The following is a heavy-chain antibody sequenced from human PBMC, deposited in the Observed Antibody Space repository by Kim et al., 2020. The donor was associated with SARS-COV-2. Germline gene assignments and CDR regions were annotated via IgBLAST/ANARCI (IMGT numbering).Heavy chain of an antibody. J-gene: IGHJ4*02. V-gene: IGHV4-39*07. Sequence: NPALKRRVTISGDPSTNQFSLKLSSVTAADTAVYYCARADPKWELLYFDYWGQGTLVTVSS. D-gene: IGHD1-26*01. CDR3: ARADPKWELLYFDY.